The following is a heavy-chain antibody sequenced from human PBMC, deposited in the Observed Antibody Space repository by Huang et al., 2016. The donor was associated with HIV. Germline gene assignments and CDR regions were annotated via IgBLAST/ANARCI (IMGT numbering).Heavy chain of an antibody. CDR1: GFTFSNYG. D-gene: IGHD5-12*01. CDR3: AKDREDSAYQLDY. V-gene: IGHV3-30*18. Sequence: QVQLVESGGGVVQPGRSLRLTCAASGFTFSNYGVHWVRTAPGKGLEWVTAISEDGSYQCYADSVKGRFTISRDDSQNTLYLQMSSLRAEDTAVYFCAKDREDSAYQLDYWGQGTRVTVSS. J-gene: IGHJ4*02. CDR2: ISEDGSYQ.